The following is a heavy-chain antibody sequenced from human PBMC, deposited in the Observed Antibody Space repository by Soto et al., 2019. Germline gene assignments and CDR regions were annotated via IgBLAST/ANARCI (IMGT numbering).Heavy chain of an antibody. J-gene: IGHJ3*02. Sequence: EVQLLESGGGLVQRGGSLRLSCAASGFTFRDYGMSWVRQAPGKGLEWVSGISGAGANTYYADSVQGRFTVSRDTSKNTVYLLMNSLRAEDTAVYFCAKDRDVVVVIDATATGAFDIWGQGTMVTVSS. D-gene: IGHD2-15*01. CDR3: AKDRDVVVVIDATATGAFDI. CDR2: ISGAGANT. CDR1: GFTFRDYG. V-gene: IGHV3-23*01.